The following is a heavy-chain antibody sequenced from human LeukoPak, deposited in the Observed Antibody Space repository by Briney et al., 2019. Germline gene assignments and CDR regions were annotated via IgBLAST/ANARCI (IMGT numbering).Heavy chain of an antibody. CDR1: GGTFSSYA. CDR3: ARVPLSSGSATAPDAFGI. CDR2: IIPIFGTA. J-gene: IGHJ3*02. V-gene: IGHV1-69*01. Sequence: SVKVSCKASGGTFSSYAISWVRQAPGQGLEWMGGIIPIFGTANYAQKFQGRVTITADESTSTAYMELSSLRSEDTAVYYCARVPLSSGSATAPDAFGIWGQGTMVTVSS. D-gene: IGHD3-10*01.